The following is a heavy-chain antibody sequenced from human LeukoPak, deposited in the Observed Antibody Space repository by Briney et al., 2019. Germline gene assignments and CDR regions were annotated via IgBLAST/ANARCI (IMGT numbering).Heavy chain of an antibody. V-gene: IGHV3-30*04. CDR1: GFTFSSHS. CDR3: ARDDPSGYSSGWAR. CDR2: ISYDGSNK. D-gene: IGHD6-19*01. J-gene: IGHJ4*02. Sequence: PGGSLRLSCAASGFTFSSHSMSWVRQAPGKGLEWVAVISYDGSNKYYADSVKGRFTISRDNSKNTLYLQMNSLRAEDTAVYYCARDDPSGYSSGWARWGQGTLVTVSS.